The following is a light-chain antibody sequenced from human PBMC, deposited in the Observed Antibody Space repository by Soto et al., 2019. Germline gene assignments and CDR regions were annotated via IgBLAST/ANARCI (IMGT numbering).Light chain of an antibody. Sequence: QSVLTQPASVSGSPGQSITIACTGTNRDVGSYNLVSWYQQRPGEAPKRISSEVRNRPSGISYSFTGSKSGNTASLTNSGLQAEEEAYYYCGSYATTSTLVFGGGTKLTV. CDR2: EVR. CDR3: GSYATTSTLV. J-gene: IGLJ3*02. V-gene: IGLV2-14*01. CDR1: NRDVGSYNL.